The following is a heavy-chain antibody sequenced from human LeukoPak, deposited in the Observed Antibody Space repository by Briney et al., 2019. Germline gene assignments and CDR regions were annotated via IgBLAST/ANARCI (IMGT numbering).Heavy chain of an antibody. CDR1: GFTFTSYA. CDR3: MTERASPILAYDS. D-gene: IGHD2-2*02. J-gene: IGHJ5*01. CDR2: VKQGGSEK. V-gene: IGHV3-7*01. Sequence: GGSLRLSSAASGFTFTSYAMSWVRQAPGKGLEWVANVKQGGSEKYYVDSVKGRFTISRDNAKNSLYLQICNLTAEDPTVHYYMTERASPILAYDSWGQGALVTVSS.